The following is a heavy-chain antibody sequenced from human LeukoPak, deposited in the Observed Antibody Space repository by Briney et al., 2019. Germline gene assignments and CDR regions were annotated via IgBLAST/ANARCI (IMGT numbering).Heavy chain of an antibody. D-gene: IGHD5-18*01. CDR1: GGSFSGYY. CDR2: INHSGST. Sequence: AETLSLTCAVYGGSFSGYYWSWIRQPPGKGLEWIGEINHSGSTNYNQSLKSRVTISVDTSKNQFSLKLSSVTAADTAVYYCARFLEYSKTIDYWGQGTLVTVSS. V-gene: IGHV4-34*01. J-gene: IGHJ4*02. CDR3: ARFLEYSKTIDY.